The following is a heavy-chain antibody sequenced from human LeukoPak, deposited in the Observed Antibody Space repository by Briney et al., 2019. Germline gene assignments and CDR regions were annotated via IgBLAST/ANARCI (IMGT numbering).Heavy chain of an antibody. CDR2: IIPIFGTA. CDR3: ARDRRGSYRFDY. D-gene: IGHD1-26*01. CDR1: GGTFSSYA. Sequence: ASVKVSCKASGGTFSSYAISWVRQAPGQGLEWMGGIIPIFGTANYAQKFQGRVTITADESTSTAYMELSSLRSEDTAVYYCARDRRGSYRFDYWGQGTLVPVSS. J-gene: IGHJ4*02. V-gene: IGHV1-69*01.